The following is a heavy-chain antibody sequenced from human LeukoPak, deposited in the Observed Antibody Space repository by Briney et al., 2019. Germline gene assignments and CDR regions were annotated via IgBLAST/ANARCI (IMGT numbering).Heavy chain of an antibody. J-gene: IGHJ6*03. CDR3: ARGVVAATFYYYMDV. Sequence: SETLSLTCTVSGGSISSGSYYWSWIRQPAGKGLEWIGRIYTSGSTNYHPSLKSRVTISVDTSKHQFSLKLSSVTAADTAVYYCARGVVAATFYYYMDVWGKGTTVTVSS. V-gene: IGHV4-61*02. D-gene: IGHD2-15*01. CDR1: GGSISSGSYY. CDR2: IYTSGST.